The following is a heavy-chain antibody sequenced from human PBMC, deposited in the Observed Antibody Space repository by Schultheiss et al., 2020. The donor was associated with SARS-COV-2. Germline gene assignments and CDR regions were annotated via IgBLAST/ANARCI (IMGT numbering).Heavy chain of an antibody. CDR2: IYYSGST. D-gene: IGHD6-19*01. V-gene: IGHV4-59*08. CDR3: ARHWPPVTGTFDY. J-gene: IGHJ4*02. Sequence: SETLSLTCTVSGGSISSYYWSWIRQPPGKGLEWIGYIYYSGSTYYNPSLKSRVTISVDTSKNQFSLKVSSVTAADTAVYSCARHWPPVTGTFDYWGQGTLVTVSS. CDR1: GGSISSYY.